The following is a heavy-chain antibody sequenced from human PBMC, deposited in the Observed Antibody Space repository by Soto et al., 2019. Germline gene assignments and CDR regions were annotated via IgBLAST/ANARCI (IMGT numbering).Heavy chain of an antibody. Sequence: GSLRLSCAASGFTFSSYGMHWVRQAPGKGLEWVAVIWYDGSNKYYADSVKGRFTISRDNSKNTLYLQMNSLRAEDTAVYYCARDGPLTYYDILTQNNAFDIWGQGTMVTVSS. CDR2: IWYDGSNK. J-gene: IGHJ3*02. CDR3: ARDGPLTYYDILTQNNAFDI. V-gene: IGHV3-33*01. CDR1: GFTFSSYG. D-gene: IGHD3-9*01.